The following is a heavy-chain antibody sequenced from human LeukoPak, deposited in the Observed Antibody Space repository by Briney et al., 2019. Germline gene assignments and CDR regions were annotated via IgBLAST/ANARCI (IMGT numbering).Heavy chain of an antibody. V-gene: IGHV4-39*07. J-gene: IGHJ5*02. CDR3: ARDKGSSWSPSYNWFDP. D-gene: IGHD6-13*01. Sequence: SETLSLTCSVSGGSISLSYYYWGWIRQPPGKALEWIGSDYYSGTTSYNPSLKSRVTISVDMSKNQFSLKLSSVTAADTAVYYCARDKGSSWSPSYNWFDPWGQGTLVTVSS. CDR1: GGSISLSYYY. CDR2: DYYSGTT.